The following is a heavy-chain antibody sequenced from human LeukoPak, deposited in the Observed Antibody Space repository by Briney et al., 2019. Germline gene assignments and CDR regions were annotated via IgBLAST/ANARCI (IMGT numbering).Heavy chain of an antibody. CDR2: ISSSSSYI. V-gene: IGHV3-21*01. D-gene: IGHD4-17*01. Sequence: KSGGSLRLSCAASGFTFSSYSMNWVRQAPGKGLEWVSSISSSSSYIYYADSVKGRFTISRDNAKNSLYLQMNSLRAEDTAVYYCARAYYSVTTEYYFDYWGQGTLVTVSS. J-gene: IGHJ4*02. CDR1: GFTFSSYS. CDR3: ARAYYSVTTEYYFDY.